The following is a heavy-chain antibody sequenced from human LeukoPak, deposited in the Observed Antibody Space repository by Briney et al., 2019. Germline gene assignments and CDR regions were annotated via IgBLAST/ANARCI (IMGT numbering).Heavy chain of an antibody. CDR2: IKRDGSAI. CDR1: GFIFSKYW. D-gene: IGHD3-3*01. J-gene: IGHJ4*02. V-gene: IGHV3-7*01. Sequence: GGSLRLSCEASGFIFSKYWMTWVRQAPGKGLEWVANIKRDGSAIHYVDSVKGRFTISRDNAKNSLYLQMDSLRAEDTAVYYCARDPYDFWSGYRPPDYWGQGTLVTVSS. CDR3: ARDPYDFWSGYRPPDY.